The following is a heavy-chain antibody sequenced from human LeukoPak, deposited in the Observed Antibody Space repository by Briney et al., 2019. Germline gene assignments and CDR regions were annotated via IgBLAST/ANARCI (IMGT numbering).Heavy chain of an antibody. CDR3: TRGAGWLIDY. CDR1: GYSISSGYY. J-gene: IGHJ4*02. Sequence: SETLSLTCTVSGYSISSGYYWGWIRQPPGKGLEWIGSIYHSGSTYYNPFLKSRVTISADTSKNQFSLKLNSLTTADTAVYYCTRGAGWLIDYWGQGILVTVSS. D-gene: IGHD3-16*01. CDR2: IYHSGST. V-gene: IGHV4-38-2*02.